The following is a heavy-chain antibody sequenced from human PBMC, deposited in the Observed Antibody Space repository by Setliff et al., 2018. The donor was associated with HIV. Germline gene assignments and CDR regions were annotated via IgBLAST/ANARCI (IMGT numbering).Heavy chain of an antibody. D-gene: IGHD3-3*01. Sequence: SETLSLTCTVSGEPFNGFYWTWIRQPPGKGLEWIGDVNPTGRPNYSPSLKSRVTILMDLSRNQLSLHLASVTTADTAVYFCAPGEGVASTYYHDWGQGTQVTVSS. J-gene: IGHJ4*01. V-gene: IGHV4-34*06. CDR3: APGEGVASTYYHD. CDR2: VNPTGRP. CDR1: GEPFNGFY.